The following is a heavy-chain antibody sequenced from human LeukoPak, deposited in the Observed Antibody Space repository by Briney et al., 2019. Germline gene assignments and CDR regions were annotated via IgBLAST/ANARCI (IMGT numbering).Heavy chain of an antibody. CDR1: GFTFSSYW. J-gene: IGHJ3*02. CDR2: ISGDGSST. V-gene: IGHV3-74*01. D-gene: IGHD3-10*01. CDR3: ARDVYYGSGSYSSDAFDI. Sequence: GGSVRLSCAASGFTFSSYWMHWVRQAPGKGLVWVSRISGDGSSTSYADSVKGRFAISRDNAKNTLYLQMNSLRAKDMAVYYCARDVYYGSGSYSSDAFDIWGQGTMVTVSS.